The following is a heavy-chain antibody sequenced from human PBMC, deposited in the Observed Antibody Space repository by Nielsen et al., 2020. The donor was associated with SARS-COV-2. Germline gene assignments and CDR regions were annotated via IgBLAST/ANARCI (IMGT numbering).Heavy chain of an antibody. J-gene: IGHJ4*02. Sequence: GESLKISCAASGFTFSSYSMNWVRQAPGRGLEWVSSISSSSSYIYYADSVKGRFTISRDNAKNSLYLQMDSLRAEDTAVYYCARDQITMVRGVIDYWGQGTLVTVSS. CDR3: ARDQITMVRGVIDY. CDR1: GFTFSSYS. CDR2: ISSSSSYI. V-gene: IGHV3-21*01. D-gene: IGHD3-10*01.